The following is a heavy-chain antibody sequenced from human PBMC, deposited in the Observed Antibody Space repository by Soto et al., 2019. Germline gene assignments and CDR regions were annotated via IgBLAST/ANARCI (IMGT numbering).Heavy chain of an antibody. CDR2: INAGNGNT. V-gene: IGHV1-3*01. D-gene: IGHD2-2*01. CDR1: GYTFTSYA. J-gene: IGHJ5*02. Sequence: ASVKVSCKASGYTFTSYAMHWVRQAPGQRLEWMGWINAGNGNTKYSQKFQGRVTITRDTSASTAYMELSSLRSEDTAVYYCAGDSGVVVPAAISNWFDPWGQGTLVTVSS. CDR3: AGDSGVVVPAAISNWFDP.